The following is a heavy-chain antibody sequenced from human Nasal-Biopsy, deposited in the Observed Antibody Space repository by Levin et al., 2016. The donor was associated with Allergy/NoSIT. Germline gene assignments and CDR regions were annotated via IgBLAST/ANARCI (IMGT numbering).Heavy chain of an antibody. Sequence: GGSLRLSCEASGFMFSTYTMNWVRQAPGRGLEWVSSISSHSNYIYYIDSVKGRFTISRDNAKNSLFLQMNSLRAEDTAVYYCARNEGTFPLYDYWGQGALVTVSS. D-gene: IGHD1-7*01. V-gene: IGHV3-21*01. J-gene: IGHJ4*02. CDR3: ARNEGTFPLYDY. CDR2: ISSHSNYI. CDR1: GFMFSTYT.